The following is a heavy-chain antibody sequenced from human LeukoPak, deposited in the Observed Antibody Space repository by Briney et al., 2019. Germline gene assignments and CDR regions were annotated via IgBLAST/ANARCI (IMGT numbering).Heavy chain of an antibody. J-gene: IGHJ4*02. D-gene: IGHD6-13*01. CDR3: AKASSSWYVTFDY. CDR2: ISWNSGSI. Sequence: GGSLRLSCAASGFTFDDYAMHWVRHAPGKGLEWVSGISWNSGSIGYADSVKGRFTISRDNAKNSLYLQMNSLRAEDTALYYCAKASSSWYVTFDYWGQGTLVTVSS. V-gene: IGHV3-9*01. CDR1: GFTFDDYA.